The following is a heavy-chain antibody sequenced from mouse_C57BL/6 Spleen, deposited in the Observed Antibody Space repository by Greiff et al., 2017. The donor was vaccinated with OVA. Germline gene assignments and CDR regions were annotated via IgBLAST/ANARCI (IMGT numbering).Heavy chain of an antibody. D-gene: IGHD1-1*01. V-gene: IGHV1-53*01. Sequence: VQLQQPGTELVRPGASVKLSCKASGYTFTSYWMHWVKQRPGQGLEWIGNINPSNGGTNYNEKFKSKATLTVDKSSSTAYMQLSSLTSEDSAVYYCASPLGSSPWFAYWGQGTLVTVSA. CDR2: INPSNGGT. CDR1: GYTFTSYW. CDR3: ASPLGSSPWFAY. J-gene: IGHJ3*01.